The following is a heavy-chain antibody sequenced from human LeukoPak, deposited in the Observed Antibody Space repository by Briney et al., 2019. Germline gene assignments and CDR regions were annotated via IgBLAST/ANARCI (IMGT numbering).Heavy chain of an antibody. CDR3: ARPPSRGYSSSFEY. V-gene: IGHV5-51*01. D-gene: IGHD2-2*03. CDR1: GYSFPTYW. Sequence: PGESLKISCKGSGYSFPTYWIAWVRQMPGKGLEWMGIIYPDESNIRYSPSFHGQVTISADKSISTAYLQWSSLKASDTAMYYCARPPSRGYSSSFEYWGQGTLVTVSS. CDR2: IYPDESNI. J-gene: IGHJ4*02.